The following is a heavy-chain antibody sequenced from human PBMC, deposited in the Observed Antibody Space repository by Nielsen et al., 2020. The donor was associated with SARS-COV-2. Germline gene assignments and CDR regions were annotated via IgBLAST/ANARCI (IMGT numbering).Heavy chain of an antibody. CDR1: GFSLSTSGVG. CDR3: SHRLIPSPSLFCAFDI. V-gene: IGHV2-5*02. J-gene: IGHJ3*02. Sequence: SGPTLVKPTQTLTLTCTFSGFSLSTSGVGVGWIRQPPGKALEWLALIYWDDDKRYSPSLKSRLTITKDTSKNQVVLTMTNMDPFYPSTYFFSHRLIPSPSLFCAFDIWGQGTMVTVSS. CDR2: IYWDDDK. D-gene: IGHD2-21*01.